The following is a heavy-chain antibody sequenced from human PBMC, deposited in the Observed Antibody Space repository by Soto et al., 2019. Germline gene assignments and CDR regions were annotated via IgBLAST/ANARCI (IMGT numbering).Heavy chain of an antibody. CDR2: IKSQVDGGTR. V-gene: IGHV3-15*01. D-gene: IGHD2-2*01. J-gene: IGHJ6*02. CDR1: GFSFRNAW. Sequence: ELQLVESGGGLVKPGGSLRLSCAASGFSFRNAWMSWVRQAPGKGLEWVGHIKSQVDGGTRDYAAPVKGSFTISRDDSKNTLFLQMNSLKNEDTAVYFCTTDLQAYCDGTTCYAGTYYYDDMYVWGQGTTVTVSS. CDR3: TTDLQAYCDGTTCYAGTYYYDDMYV.